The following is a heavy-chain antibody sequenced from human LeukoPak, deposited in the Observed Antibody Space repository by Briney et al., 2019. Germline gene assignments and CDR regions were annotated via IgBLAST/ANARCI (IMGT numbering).Heavy chain of an antibody. CDR3: ARDGAFGYCSGGSCFRDAFDF. J-gene: IGHJ3*01. CDR1: GFTFSSYA. Sequence: PGGSLRLSCAASGFTFSSYAMHWVRQAPGKGLEWVAVISYDGSNKYYADSVKGRFTISRDNAKNTLYLQMNSLSAEDTSVYYCARDGAFGYCSGGSCFRDAFDFWGQGTLVTVS. V-gene: IGHV3-30*04. CDR2: ISYDGSNK. D-gene: IGHD2-15*01.